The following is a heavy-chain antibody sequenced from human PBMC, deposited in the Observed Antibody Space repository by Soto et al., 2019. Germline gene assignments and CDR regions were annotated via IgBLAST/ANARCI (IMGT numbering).Heavy chain of an antibody. V-gene: IGHV3-21*01. CDR3: AREDRSGWYTPAFDY. J-gene: IGHJ4*02. Sequence: GGSLRLSCAASGFTFSSYSMNWVRQAPGKGLEWVSSISSSSSYIYYADSVKGRFTISRDNAKNSLYLQMNSLRAEDTAVYYCAREDRSGWYTPAFDYWGQGTLVTVSS. D-gene: IGHD6-19*01. CDR1: GFTFSSYS. CDR2: ISSSSSYI.